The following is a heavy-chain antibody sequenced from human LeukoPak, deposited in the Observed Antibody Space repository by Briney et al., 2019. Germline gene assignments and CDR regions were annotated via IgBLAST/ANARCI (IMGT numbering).Heavy chain of an antibody. CDR3: AATQRNYYDSSGPELDP. V-gene: IGHV4-39*07. J-gene: IGHJ5*02. CDR2: IYYSGST. D-gene: IGHD3-22*01. Sequence: PSETLSLTCTVSGGSISSSSYYWGWIRQPPGKGLEGIVSIYYSGSTYYNPSLRSRVTISVDTSKNQFSLKLSSVTAADTAVYYCAATQRNYYDSSGPELDPWGQGTLVTVSS. CDR1: GGSISSSSYY.